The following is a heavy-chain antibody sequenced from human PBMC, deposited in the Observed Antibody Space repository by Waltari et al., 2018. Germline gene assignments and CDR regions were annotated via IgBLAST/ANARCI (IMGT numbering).Heavy chain of an antibody. CDR1: GFTVRDFA. CDR2: VSSSSSYI. CDR3: ARVGAIISLDY. D-gene: IGHD3-16*01. Sequence: EVKLVGSGGGLVTLWRYMRLSGAASGFTVRDFAINWVRQGPGKGLEWVSSVSSSSSYINYADSVKGRFTISRDNAKNSLYLQMNSLRADDTAVYYCARVGAIISLDYWGQGTLVTVSS. J-gene: IGHJ4*02. V-gene: IGHV3-21*01.